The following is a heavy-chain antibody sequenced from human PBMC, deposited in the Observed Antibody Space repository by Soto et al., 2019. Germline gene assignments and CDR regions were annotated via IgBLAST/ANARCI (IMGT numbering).Heavy chain of an antibody. CDR2: INHSGST. Sequence: QVQLLQWGAGLLKPSETLSLTCAVYGGSFSGYYWSWIRQPPGKGLEWIGEINHSGSTNYNPALKGRFTRAGDTSQNQFSLKLSAVTATDTAVYYCERGWFIAVPGQACDYWGQGTLVTVSS. V-gene: IGHV4-34*01. CDR3: ERGWFIAVPGQACDY. J-gene: IGHJ4*02. CDR1: GGSFSGYY. D-gene: IGHD6-19*01.